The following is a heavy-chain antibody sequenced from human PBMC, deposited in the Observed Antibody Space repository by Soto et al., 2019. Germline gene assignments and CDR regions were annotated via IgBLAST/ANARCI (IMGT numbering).Heavy chain of an antibody. CDR2: IYHSGST. CDR1: GGSFSDYY. V-gene: IGHV4-34*01. Sequence: SETLSLTCAVYGGSFSDYYWSWIRQPPGKGLEWIGEIYHSGSTDYNPSLKSRVTISVGTTNNQFSLKLSSVTAADTAVYYCGRGGACSGGSCYSVFDFDYGGQGTLVTVSS. D-gene: IGHD2-15*01. CDR3: GRGGACSGGSCYSVFDFDY. J-gene: IGHJ4*02.